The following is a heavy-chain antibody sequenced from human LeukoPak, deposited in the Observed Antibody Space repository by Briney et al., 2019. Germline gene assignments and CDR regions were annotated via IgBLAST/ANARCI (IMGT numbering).Heavy chain of an antibody. CDR2: ISAYNGNT. CDR3: ARGSYSGSYPDAFDI. D-gene: IGHD1-26*01. V-gene: IGHV1-18*01. CDR1: GYTFTSYG. Sequence: ASVKVSCKASGYTFTSYGISWVRQAPGQGLEWMGWISAYNGNTNYARKLQGRVTMTTDTSTSTAYMELRSLRSDDTAVYYCARGSYSGSYPDAFDIWGQGTMVTVSS. J-gene: IGHJ3*02.